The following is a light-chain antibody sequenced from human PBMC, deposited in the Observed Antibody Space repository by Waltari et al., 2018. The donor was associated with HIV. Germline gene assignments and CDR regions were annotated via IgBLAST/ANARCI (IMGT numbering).Light chain of an antibody. V-gene: IGLV3-1*01. Sequence: SYELTQPPSVSVSPGQTASITCSGDKLGDKYACWYQQKPGQSPLLVIYQHNKLPSGIPERFSGSNSGNTATLTISGTQAMDEADYFCQAWDSSNVVFGGGTKLTVL. J-gene: IGLJ2*01. CDR2: QHN. CDR3: QAWDSSNVV. CDR1: KLGDKY.